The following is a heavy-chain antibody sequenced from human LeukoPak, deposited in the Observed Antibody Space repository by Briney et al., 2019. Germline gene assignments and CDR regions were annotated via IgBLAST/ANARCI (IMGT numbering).Heavy chain of an antibody. V-gene: IGHV3-48*03. CDR3: ASPYYDYVWGSYRFDY. D-gene: IGHD3-16*02. J-gene: IGHJ4*02. CDR2: ISSSGSTI. CDR1: GVTLSSYE. Sequence: GGSLRLSCAASGVTLSSYEMNWVRQAPGKGLEWVAYISSSGSTIYYADSVKGRFTISRDNAKNSLYLQMNSLRAEDTAVYYCASPYYDYVWGSYRFDYWGQGTLVTVSS.